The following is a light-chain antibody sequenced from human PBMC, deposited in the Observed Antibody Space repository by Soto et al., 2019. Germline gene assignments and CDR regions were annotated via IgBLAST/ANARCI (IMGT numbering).Light chain of an antibody. CDR1: QSVSSSY. J-gene: IGKJ3*01. Sequence: EIVLTQSPGTLSLSPGERATLSCRAIQSVSSSYLAWYQQKPGQAPRLLISVVASRATGIPDRFSGSGSGTDFILTISRVEPEDFAVYYCQQFGTSSLVTFGPGTKVDI. CDR2: VVA. CDR3: QQFGTSSLVT. V-gene: IGKV3-20*01.